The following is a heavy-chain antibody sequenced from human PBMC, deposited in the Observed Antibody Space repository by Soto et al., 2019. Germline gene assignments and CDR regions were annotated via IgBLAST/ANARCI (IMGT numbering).Heavy chain of an antibody. D-gene: IGHD5-12*01. CDR1: GISFNSYY. CDR3: ATLYSSFSYTGMDV. J-gene: IGHJ6*02. Sequence: SETLSLTCIVSGISFNSYYWDWVRQPVGKGLEWIGHKFPTGSTTYSPSLESRVTIALDKSNNQVSLTLTSVTAADSGVYYCATLYSSFSYTGMDVWGQGTAVTVSS. V-gene: IGHV4-4*07. CDR2: KFPTGST.